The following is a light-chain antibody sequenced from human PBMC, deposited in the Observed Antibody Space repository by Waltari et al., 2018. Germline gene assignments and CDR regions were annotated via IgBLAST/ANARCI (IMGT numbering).Light chain of an antibody. CDR2: DAS. CDR1: RSVTNM. Sequence: EIVMTQSPATLSVSPGEGVTLSCRASRSVTNMLGWYQQKPDQAPRLLMYDASTRAAGIPARFSGSESGTEFTLTINSLQSEDFAVYFCQQYYNWPLTFGPGTKVDIK. CDR3: QQYYNWPLT. J-gene: IGKJ3*01. V-gene: IGKV3-15*01.